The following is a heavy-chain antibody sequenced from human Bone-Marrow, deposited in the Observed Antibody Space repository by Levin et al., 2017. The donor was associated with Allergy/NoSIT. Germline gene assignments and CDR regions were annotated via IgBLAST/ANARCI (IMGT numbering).Heavy chain of an antibody. CDR2: IDWEDKK. Sequence: GSGPTLVKPTQTLTLTCTLSGFSITSRGMSVSWVRQPPGKALEWLALIDWEDKKYYSTSLKSRLSISKDISKNEVVLTMTNVAPGDTATFYCARTPSSEINHNFYYYGMDVWGQGTTVTVSS. D-gene: IGHD6-6*01. CDR3: ARTPSSEINHNFYYYGMDV. V-gene: IGHV2-70*20. J-gene: IGHJ6*02. CDR1: GFSITSRGMS.